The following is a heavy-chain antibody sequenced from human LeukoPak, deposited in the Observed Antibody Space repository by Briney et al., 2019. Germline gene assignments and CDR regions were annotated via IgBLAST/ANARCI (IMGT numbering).Heavy chain of an antibody. CDR1: EFTFSSHV. V-gene: IGHV3-23*01. CDR2: ISGSGGST. Sequence: GGSLRLSCAASEFTFSSHVMNWVRQAPGKGLEWVSGISGSGGSTYYADSVKGRFTISRDNSKNTLYLQMNSLRAEDTAVYYCAKDSAEYYYDSSGYYFFDYWGQGTLVTVSS. CDR3: AKDSAEYYYDSSGYYFFDY. J-gene: IGHJ4*02. D-gene: IGHD3-22*01.